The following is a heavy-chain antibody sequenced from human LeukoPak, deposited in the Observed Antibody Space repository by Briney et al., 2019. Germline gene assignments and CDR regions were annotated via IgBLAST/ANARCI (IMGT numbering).Heavy chain of an antibody. D-gene: IGHD3-22*01. CDR3: AKTYYYDSSGYPILSGMDA. Sequence: GGSLRLSCAASGFTFSSYAMSWVRQAPGKGLEWVSAISGSGGSTYYADSVKGRFTISRDNSKNTLYLQMNSLRAEDTAVYYCAKTYYYDSSGYPILSGMDAWGQGTTVTVSS. V-gene: IGHV3-23*01. CDR2: ISGSGGST. CDR1: GFTFSSYA. J-gene: IGHJ6*02.